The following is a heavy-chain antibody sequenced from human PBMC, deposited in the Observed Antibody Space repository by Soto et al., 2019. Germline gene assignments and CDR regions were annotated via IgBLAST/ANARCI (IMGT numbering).Heavy chain of an antibody. CDR2: ISSSSSYI. D-gene: IGHD2-8*01. V-gene: IGHV3-21*01. Sequence: EVQLVESGGGLVKPGESLRLSCAASGFTFSSYSMNWVRQAPGKGLEWVSSISSSSSYIYYADSVKGRFTISRDNAKNSLYLQMNSLRAEDTAVYYCARGIMHPVYYMFVWGKGTTVTVSS. J-gene: IGHJ6*03. CDR1: GFTFSSYS. CDR3: ARGIMHPVYYMFV.